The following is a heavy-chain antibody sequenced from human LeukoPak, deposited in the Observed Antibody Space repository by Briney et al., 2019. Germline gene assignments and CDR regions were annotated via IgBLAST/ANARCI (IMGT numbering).Heavy chain of an antibody. V-gene: IGHV3-64*04. J-gene: IGHJ4*02. CDR1: GFTFSSYA. CDR2: TDSSGGST. D-gene: IGHD3-3*01. Sequence: GGSLRLSCSASGFTFSSYAMHWVRQAPGKGLEYVSSTDSSGGSTYYAESVKGRFTISRDNAKNSLYLQMNSLRAEDTAVYYCARDSPGIMIFGVVTPNGGQGTLVTVSS. CDR3: ARDSPGIMIFGVVTPN.